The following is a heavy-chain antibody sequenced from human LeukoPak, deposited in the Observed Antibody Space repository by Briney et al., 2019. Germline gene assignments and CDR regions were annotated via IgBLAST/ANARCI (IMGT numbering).Heavy chain of an antibody. D-gene: IGHD6-19*01. CDR3: ARARYGGWYGDC. Sequence: GGSLRLSCAASGFTFSGYSFNWVRQAPGKGLDWVSSISVGSNSISYADSVKGRFTISSDNANNSLYLQMNSLRAEDTAVYYCARARYGGWYGDCWGQGTLVTVSS. V-gene: IGHV3-21*01. CDR2: ISVGSNSI. CDR1: GFTFSGYS. J-gene: IGHJ4*02.